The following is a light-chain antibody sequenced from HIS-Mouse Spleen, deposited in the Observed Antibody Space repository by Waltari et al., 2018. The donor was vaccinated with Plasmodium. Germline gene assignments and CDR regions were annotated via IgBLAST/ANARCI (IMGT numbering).Light chain of an antibody. Sequence: IQMTQSPSSLSASVRDRVTITCQASQDISDYLNWYQQKPGKAPKLRIYDASNLEPGVPSRFGGSGSGTGFTSTSSSLQPEDIATYYCQQYDDLPYTFDQGTKLEIK. CDR1: QDISDY. CDR2: DAS. CDR3: QQYDDLPYT. V-gene: IGKV1-33*01. J-gene: IGKJ2*01.